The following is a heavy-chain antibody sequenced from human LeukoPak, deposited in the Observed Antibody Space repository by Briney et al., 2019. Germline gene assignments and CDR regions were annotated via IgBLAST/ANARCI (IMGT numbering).Heavy chain of an antibody. CDR3: ARLYYSSGWYRYFDY. V-gene: IGHV4-59*01. Sequence: SETLSLTCTVSGGSNSSYYWSWVRQPPGKGLEWIGYIYSSGSTNYNPSLRSRVTISVDTSKNQFSLRLSSVTAADTAVYYCARLYYSSGWYRYFDYWGQGTLVTVSS. CDR1: GGSNSSYY. D-gene: IGHD6-19*01. CDR2: IYSSGST. J-gene: IGHJ4*02.